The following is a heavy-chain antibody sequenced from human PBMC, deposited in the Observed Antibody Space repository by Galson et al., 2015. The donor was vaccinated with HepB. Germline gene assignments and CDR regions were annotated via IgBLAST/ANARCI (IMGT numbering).Heavy chain of an antibody. V-gene: IGHV3-66*01. J-gene: IGHJ6*02. CDR1: GFTVSSSF. D-gene: IGHD3-3*01. Sequence: SLRLSCAASGFTVSSSFMSWVRQAPGKGLEWVSVIYSGGSTYYADSVKGRFTISRDNSKNTLYLQMNSLRAEDTAVYYCAGTNYDFWSGYYSYYYYGMDVWGQGTTVTVSS. CDR3: AGTNYDFWSGYYSYYYYGMDV. CDR2: IYSGGST.